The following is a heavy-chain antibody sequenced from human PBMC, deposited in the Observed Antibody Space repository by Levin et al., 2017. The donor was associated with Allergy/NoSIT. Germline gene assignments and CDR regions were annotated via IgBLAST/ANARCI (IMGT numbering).Heavy chain of an antibody. V-gene: IGHV3-9*01. J-gene: IGHJ3*01. CDR3: AKDPQSYTPYAFDV. CDR2: ISWNSENI. Sequence: SLKISCAASGFTFNNYAMHWVRQAPGKGLEWVSSISWNSENIGYVDSVKGRFSISRDNAKNSLYLQMNGLRAEDTALYYCAKDPQSYTPYAFDVWGQGTMVTVSS. CDR1: GFTFNNYA. D-gene: IGHD2-2*02.